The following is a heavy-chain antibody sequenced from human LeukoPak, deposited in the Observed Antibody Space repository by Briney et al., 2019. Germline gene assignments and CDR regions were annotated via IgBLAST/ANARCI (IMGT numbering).Heavy chain of an antibody. CDR3: AKEGGLYGDLDY. D-gene: IGHD4-17*01. CDR1: AFTFSSYA. CDR2: ISGSGGTT. J-gene: IGHJ4*02. Sequence: GGSLRLSCAASAFTFSSYAMSWVRQAPGKGLEWVSGISGSGGTTYYADSVKGRSTISRDNSKNTLYLQMNSLRAEDTAVYYCAKEGGLYGDLDYWGQGTLVTVSS. V-gene: IGHV3-23*01.